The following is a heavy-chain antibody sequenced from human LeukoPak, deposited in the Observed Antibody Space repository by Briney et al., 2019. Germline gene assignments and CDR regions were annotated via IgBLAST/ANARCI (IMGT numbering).Heavy chain of an antibody. V-gene: IGHV3-30*04. D-gene: IGHD3-3*01. Sequence: GGSLRLSCAASGFTFSSYEINWVRQAPGKGLEWVAVISYDKSHEFYADSVKGRFTISRDNSKNTLYLQMNSLRAEDTAVYYCARTGDYDFWSDYHFYYYYYMDVWGKGTTVTVSS. CDR3: ARTGDYDFWSDYHFYYYYYMDV. CDR2: ISYDKSHE. CDR1: GFTFSSYE. J-gene: IGHJ6*03.